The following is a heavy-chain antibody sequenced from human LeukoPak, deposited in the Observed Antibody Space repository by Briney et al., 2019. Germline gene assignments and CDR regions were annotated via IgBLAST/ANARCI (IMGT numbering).Heavy chain of an antibody. CDR3: TRGSIAYYYMDV. Sequence: SETLSLTCTVSGGSISNYYWSWIRQPPGKGLEWIGNIYYSGSTNYNPSLKSRVTISVDTSKNQFSLKLSAVTAADTAVYYCTRGSIAYYYMDVWGKGTTVTISS. V-gene: IGHV4-59*01. CDR2: IYYSGST. J-gene: IGHJ6*03. CDR1: GGSISNYY. D-gene: IGHD3-22*01.